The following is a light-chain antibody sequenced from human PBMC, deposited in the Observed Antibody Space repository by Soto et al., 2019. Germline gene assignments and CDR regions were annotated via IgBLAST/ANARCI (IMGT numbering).Light chain of an antibody. Sequence: QSALTQPRSVSGSPGQSVTISCTGTSSDVGGYNYVSWYQQHPGKAPKLIIYEGSERPSGVPDRFSASKSGNTASLTISGLQAEDEADYYRCSYAATNTVIFCGGTKLTVL. J-gene: IGLJ2*01. CDR2: EGS. CDR1: SSDVGGYNY. CDR3: CSYAATNTVI. V-gene: IGLV2-11*01.